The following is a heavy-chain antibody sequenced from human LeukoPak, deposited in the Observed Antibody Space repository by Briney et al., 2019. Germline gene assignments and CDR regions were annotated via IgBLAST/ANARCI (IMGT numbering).Heavy chain of an antibody. J-gene: IGHJ5*02. D-gene: IGHD2/OR15-2a*01. CDR3: ANFYLNT. V-gene: IGHV6-1*01. Sequence: SQTLSLTCAISGDTVSSNSAAWNWIRQSPSRGLEWLGRTYFRSKWYNDYAESLKGLISINPDTSKNQFSLHLNSVNPEDTAVYYCANFYLNTWSQGSLVTVSS. CDR1: GDTVSSNSAA. CDR2: TYFRSKWYN.